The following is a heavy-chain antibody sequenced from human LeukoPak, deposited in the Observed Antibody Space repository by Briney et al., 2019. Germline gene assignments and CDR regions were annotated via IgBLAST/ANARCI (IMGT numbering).Heavy chain of an antibody. Sequence: SVKVSCKASGGTFSSYAISWVRQAPGQGLEWMGRIIPIFGTANYAQKFQGRVTITTDESTSTAYMELSSLRSEDTAVYYCARDWGGGILPGDRFDPWGQGTLVTASS. CDR3: ARDWGGGILPGDRFDP. V-gene: IGHV1-69*05. CDR1: GGTFSSYA. D-gene: IGHD2-15*01. CDR2: IIPIFGTA. J-gene: IGHJ5*02.